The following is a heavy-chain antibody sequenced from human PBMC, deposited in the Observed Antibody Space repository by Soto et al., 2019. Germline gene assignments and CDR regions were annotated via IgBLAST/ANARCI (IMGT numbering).Heavy chain of an antibody. Sequence: QVQLVQSGAEVKKPGASVKVSCKASGYTFTSYGISWVRQAPGQGLEWMGWISAYNGNTNYAQKLQGRVTMTTDTPTSTVYMELRSLRADDTAVYYCARSPSHDTVADYFDYCGQGALVAGSS. CDR3: ARSPSHDTVADYFDY. CDR2: ISAYNGNT. V-gene: IGHV1-18*01. CDR1: GYTFTSYG. J-gene: IGHJ4*02. D-gene: IGHD4-17*01.